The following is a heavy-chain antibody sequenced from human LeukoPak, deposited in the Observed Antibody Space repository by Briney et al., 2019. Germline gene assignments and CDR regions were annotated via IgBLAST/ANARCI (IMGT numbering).Heavy chain of an antibody. CDR1: GFTFSSYA. Sequence: GGSLRLFCAASGFTFSSYAMSWVRQAPGKGLEWVSGTSGSGGSTYYAGSVKGRFTISRDNSKNTLYLQMNSLRVEDTAVYYCAKNGGSQCYSHLDSWGQGTLVTVSS. V-gene: IGHV3-23*01. D-gene: IGHD2-15*01. J-gene: IGHJ4*02. CDR3: AKNGGSQCYSHLDS. CDR2: TSGSGGST.